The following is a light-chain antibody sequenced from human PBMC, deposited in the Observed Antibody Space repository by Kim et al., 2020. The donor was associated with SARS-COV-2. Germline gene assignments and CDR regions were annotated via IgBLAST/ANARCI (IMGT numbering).Light chain of an antibody. J-gene: IGKJ2*01. V-gene: IGKV1-5*03. CDR2: RAS. CDR1: QSISIS. Sequence: GDRVTSTCRASQSISISLAWYQQKPGKAPTLLIYRASSLQSGVPSRFSGSGSGTEFTLTISSLQPDDFATYYCQQFSGFPYTFGPGTKLEI. CDR3: QQFSGFPYT.